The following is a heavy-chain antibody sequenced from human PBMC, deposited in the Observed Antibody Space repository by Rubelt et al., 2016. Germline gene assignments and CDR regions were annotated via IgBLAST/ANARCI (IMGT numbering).Heavy chain of an antibody. D-gene: IGHD6-25*01. CDR2: IKQDGSEK. V-gene: IGHV3-7*02. Sequence: EVQVVESGGGLVQPGGSLRLSCAVSGITFSNYWMSWVRQAPGKGLEWVANIKQDGSEKFYVDSVKGRFTISRDNSKNTLYLQMNSLRPEDTAMYYCASCEAAPGNFDYWGQGTLVAVSS. J-gene: IGHJ4*02. CDR1: GITFSNYW. CDR3: ASCEAAPGNFDY.